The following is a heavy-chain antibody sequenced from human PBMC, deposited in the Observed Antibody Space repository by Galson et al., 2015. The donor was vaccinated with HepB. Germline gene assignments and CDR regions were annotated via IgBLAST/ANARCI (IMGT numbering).Heavy chain of an antibody. Sequence: LRLSCAASGFTFDDYAMHWVRQAPGKGLEWVSGISWNSGSIGYADSVKGRFTISRDNAKNSLYLQMNSLRAEDTALYYCAKTPIRLAYCGGDCLGMYYFDYWGQGTLVTVSS. D-gene: IGHD2-21*01. CDR3: AKTPIRLAYCGGDCLGMYYFDY. CDR1: GFTFDDYA. J-gene: IGHJ4*02. CDR2: ISWNSGSI. V-gene: IGHV3-9*01.